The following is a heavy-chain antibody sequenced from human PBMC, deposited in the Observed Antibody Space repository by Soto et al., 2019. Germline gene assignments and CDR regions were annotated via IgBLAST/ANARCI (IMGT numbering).Heavy chain of an antibody. CDR1: GYTFSNFW. V-gene: IGHV5-51*01. Sequence: PGESLKISCRCSGYTFSNFWIAWVRHLPGKGLEWMGIIYPGDHETRYSPSFHGKVTISADKSINTAYLQWSSLEASDSACYYCARSPRSSPYFDCWGQGALVTVSS. CDR3: ARSPRSSPYFDC. D-gene: IGHD6-13*01. J-gene: IGHJ4*02. CDR2: IYPGDHET.